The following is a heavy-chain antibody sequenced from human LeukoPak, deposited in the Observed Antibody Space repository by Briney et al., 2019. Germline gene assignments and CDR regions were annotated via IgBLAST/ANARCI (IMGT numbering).Heavy chain of an antibody. V-gene: IGHV3-30-3*01. CDR2: TSYEESNK. Sequence: GGSLRLSCAASGFAFSAFAMHWVRQAPGKGLEWVALTSYEESNKRYADSVKGRYTISRDNSKNTLYLQMNSLRVEDTAIYYCARDLPPLDYWGQGTLVTVSS. CDR3: ARDLPPLDY. CDR1: GFAFSAFA. J-gene: IGHJ4*02.